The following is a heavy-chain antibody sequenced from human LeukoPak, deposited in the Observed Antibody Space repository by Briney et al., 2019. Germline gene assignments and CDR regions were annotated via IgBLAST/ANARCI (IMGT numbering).Heavy chain of an antibody. CDR3: ARAGGSGYDCPNVAARPSPKDSISYQNWFDP. CDR1: GSSFTSYG. Sequence: SVKVAFKGSGSSFTSYGICGVRQSPGQGLEWMGWISAYSGNTNYAQKLQGRVIMTTDTSTSTAYMELRSLRSADPAVYYCARAGGSGYDCPNVAARPSPKDSISYQNWFDPWGQGTLVTVSS. CDR2: ISAYSGNT. D-gene: IGHD5-12*01. J-gene: IGHJ5*02. V-gene: IGHV1-18*01.